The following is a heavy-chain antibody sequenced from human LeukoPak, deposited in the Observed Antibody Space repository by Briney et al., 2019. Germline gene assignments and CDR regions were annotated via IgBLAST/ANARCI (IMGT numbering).Heavy chain of an antibody. D-gene: IGHD3-22*01. CDR2: IYYSGST. J-gene: IGHJ4*02. V-gene: IGHV4-31*03. CDR1: GGSISSGGYY. Sequence: PSQTLSLTCTVSGGSISSGGYYWSWIRQHPGKGLEWVGYIYYSGSTYYNPALKSRVTISVDTSKNQFSLKLSSVTAADTAVYYCARDAGGYYNYWGQGTLVTVSS. CDR3: ARDAGGYYNY.